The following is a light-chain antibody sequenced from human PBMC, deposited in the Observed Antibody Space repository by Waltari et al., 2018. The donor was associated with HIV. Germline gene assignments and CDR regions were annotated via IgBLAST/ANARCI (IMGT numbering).Light chain of an antibody. CDR2: AAS. CDR3: QQSYSTPYS. CDR1: QSISSY. V-gene: IGKV1-39*01. Sequence: DIQMTQSPSSLSASVGDRVTITCRASQSISSYLNWYQQKPGKAPKLLIYAASSSPSGVPSRFSGSGSGTDFTLTISSLQPEDFATYFCQQSYSTPYSFGQGTKLEIK. J-gene: IGKJ2*03.